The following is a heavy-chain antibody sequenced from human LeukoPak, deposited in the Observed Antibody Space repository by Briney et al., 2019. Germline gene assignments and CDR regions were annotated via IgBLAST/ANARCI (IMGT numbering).Heavy chain of an antibody. CDR1: GYSITSGWY. CDR2: FYHSGKT. Sequence: PSETLSLTCAVSGYSITSGWYWCWIRQPPGKGVEWIVNFYHSGKTSYKSSIKGRLTISVDTSRNQFSLRLNSVTAADAAVYYCASQSPAHDYWRQGTLVTVSS. V-gene: IGHV4-38-2*01. CDR3: ASQSPAHDY. J-gene: IGHJ4*02. D-gene: IGHD2-2*01.